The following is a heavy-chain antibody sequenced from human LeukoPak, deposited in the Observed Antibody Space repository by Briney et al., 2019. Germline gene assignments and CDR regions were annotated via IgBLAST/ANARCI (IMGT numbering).Heavy chain of an antibody. Sequence: SETLSLSCTVSGGSISSYYWSWIRQPAGKGLEWIGRFHTSGSTNYNPSLKSRVTMSVDTSKNQFSLKLSSVTAADTAMYYCAREGGVVPAATTVNFDYWGQGTLVTVFS. D-gene: IGHD2-2*01. CDR1: GGSISSYY. V-gene: IGHV4-4*07. CDR2: FHTSGST. J-gene: IGHJ4*02. CDR3: AREGGVVPAATTVNFDY.